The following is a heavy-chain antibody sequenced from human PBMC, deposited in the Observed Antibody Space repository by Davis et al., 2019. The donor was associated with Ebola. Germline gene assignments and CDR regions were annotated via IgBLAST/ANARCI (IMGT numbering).Heavy chain of an antibody. CDR2: IWYDGCNK. J-gene: IGHJ4*02. Sequence: GGSLRLSCAASGFTFSSYGMHWVRQAPGKGLEWVAVIWYDGCNKYYADSVKGRFTISRDNSKNTLYLQMNSLRAEDTAVYYCARDGEQWLVQYYYFDYWGQGTLVTVSS. CDR1: GFTFSSYG. D-gene: IGHD6-19*01. V-gene: IGHV3-33*01. CDR3: ARDGEQWLVQYYYFDY.